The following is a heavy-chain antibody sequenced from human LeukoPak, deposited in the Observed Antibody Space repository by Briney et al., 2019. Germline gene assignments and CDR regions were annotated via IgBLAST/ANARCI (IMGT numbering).Heavy chain of an antibody. CDR1: GFTFSSYA. CDR3: AKFDGSSWRRSYYYMDV. J-gene: IGHJ6*03. Sequence: PGGSLRLSSAASGFTFSSYAMSWVRQAPGKGLEWVSAISGSGGSTYYADSVKGRFTISRDNSKNTLYLQMNSLRAEDTAVYYCAKFDGSSWRRSYYYMDVWGKGTTVTVSS. D-gene: IGHD6-13*01. V-gene: IGHV3-23*01. CDR2: ISGSGGST.